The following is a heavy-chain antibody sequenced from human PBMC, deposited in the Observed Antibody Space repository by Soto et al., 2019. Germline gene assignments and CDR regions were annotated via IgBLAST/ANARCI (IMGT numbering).Heavy chain of an antibody. CDR3: ARAWGGLWELPLWVNYYYYGMDV. CDR1: GYTFTSYG. J-gene: IGHJ6*02. D-gene: IGHD1-26*01. V-gene: IGHV1-18*01. Sequence: GASVKVSCKASGYTFTSYGISWVRQAPGQGLEWMGWISAYNGNTNYAQKLQGRVTTTTDTSTSTAYMELRSLRSDDTAVYYCARAWGGLWELPLWVNYYYYGMDVWGQGTTVTVSS. CDR2: ISAYNGNT.